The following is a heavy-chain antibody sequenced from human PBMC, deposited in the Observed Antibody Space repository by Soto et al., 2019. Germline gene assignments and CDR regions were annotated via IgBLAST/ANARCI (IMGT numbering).Heavy chain of an antibody. CDR2: IRQDGGAQ. J-gene: IGHJ5*02. D-gene: IGHD3-10*01. Sequence: WGSLRISCGPSGFTFTRYWMNWVRQAPGKGLQWVANIRQDGGAQYYVDSVKGRFTISRDSAKNSVYLQMDSLRVEDTAVYYCVRGGHGSGSYLGSSWGQGILVTVSS. CDR1: GFTFTRYW. V-gene: IGHV3-7*03. CDR3: VRGGHGSGSYLGSS.